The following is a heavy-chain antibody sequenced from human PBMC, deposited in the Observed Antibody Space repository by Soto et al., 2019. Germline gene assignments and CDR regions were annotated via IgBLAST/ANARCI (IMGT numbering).Heavy chain of an antibody. CDR3: ARDVGPGY. D-gene: IGHD1-26*01. V-gene: IGHV3-7*01. Sequence: EVQLVESGGGLVQPGGSLRLSCAASGFTFSSYWITWVRQAPGKGLEWVANIKQDGSEMSYVDSVKGRFTISRDNAKNSLYLQMNSLRVDDTAVYYCARDVGPGYWGQGTLVTVSS. J-gene: IGHJ4*02. CDR1: GFTFSSYW. CDR2: IKQDGSEM.